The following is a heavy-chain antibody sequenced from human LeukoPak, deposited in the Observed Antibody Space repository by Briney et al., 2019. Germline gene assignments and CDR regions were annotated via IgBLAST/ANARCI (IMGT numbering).Heavy chain of an antibody. J-gene: IGHJ4*02. D-gene: IGHD1-26*01. V-gene: IGHV3-23*01. CDR3: AKDPPSGLHFDY. CDR1: GFTFTSYS. Sequence: GGSLRLSCAASGFTFTSYSMNWVRQAPGKGLEWVSAISGSGGSTYYADSVKGRFTISRDNSKNTLYLQMNSLRAEDTAVYYCAKDPPSGLHFDYWGQGTLVTVSS. CDR2: ISGSGGST.